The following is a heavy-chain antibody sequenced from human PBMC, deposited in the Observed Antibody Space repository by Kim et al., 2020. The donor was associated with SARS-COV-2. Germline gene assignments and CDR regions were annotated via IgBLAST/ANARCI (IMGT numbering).Heavy chain of an antibody. J-gene: IGHJ4*02. V-gene: IGHV1-69*01. CDR3: AREYPDWNYFDY. Sequence: NDAQKFQGRVTITADESTSTAYMELSSLRSEDTAVYYCAREYPDWNYFDYWGQGTLVTVSS. D-gene: IGHD1-1*01.